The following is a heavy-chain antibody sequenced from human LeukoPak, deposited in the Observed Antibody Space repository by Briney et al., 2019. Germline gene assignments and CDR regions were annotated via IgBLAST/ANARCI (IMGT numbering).Heavy chain of an antibody. CDR1: GFTFSSYG. CDR3: ARVQSERAPFDY. J-gene: IGHJ4*02. Sequence: GGSLRLSCAASGFTFSSYGMHWVRQAPGKGLEWVAVISYDGSNKYYADSVKGRFTISRDNSKNTLYLQMNSLGAEDTAVYYCARVQSERAPFDYWGQGTLVTVSS. CDR2: ISYDGSNK. V-gene: IGHV3-30*03.